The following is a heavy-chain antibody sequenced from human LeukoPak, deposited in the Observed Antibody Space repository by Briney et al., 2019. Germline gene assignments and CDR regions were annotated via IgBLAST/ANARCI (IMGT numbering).Heavy chain of an antibody. V-gene: IGHV3-74*01. CDR2: VTSDGGST. Sequence: QAGGSLRLSCAASGFTFSDYWMHWVRHARGKGRVWVSRVTSDGGSTAYADSVKGRFTIYRDNAKNTPYLQMDSLRAEDTAVYYCARESYSSSWYGPDYWGQGTLVTVSS. J-gene: IGHJ4*02. D-gene: IGHD6-13*01. CDR1: GFTFSDYW. CDR3: ARESYSSSWYGPDY.